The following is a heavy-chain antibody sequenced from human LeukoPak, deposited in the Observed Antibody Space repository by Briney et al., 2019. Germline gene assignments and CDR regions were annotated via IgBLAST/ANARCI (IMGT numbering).Heavy chain of an antibody. CDR1: GGSISSYY. CDR2: IYYSGST. V-gene: IGHV4-59*08. CDR3: ARLDYDSSGYFGPNYFDY. J-gene: IGHJ4*02. Sequence: SETLSLTCTVSGGSISSYYLSWIRQPPGKGLEWIGYIYYSGSTNYNPSLKSRVTISVDTSKNQFSLKLSSVTAADTAVYYCARLDYDSSGYFGPNYFDYWGQGTLVTVSS. D-gene: IGHD3-22*01.